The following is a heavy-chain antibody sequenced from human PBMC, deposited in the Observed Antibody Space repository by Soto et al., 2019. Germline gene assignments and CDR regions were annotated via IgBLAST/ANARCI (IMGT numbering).Heavy chain of an antibody. CDR2: ISAYNGNT. CDR1: GNTFTSYG. V-gene: IGHV1-18*01. J-gene: IGHJ4*02. D-gene: IGHD3-3*01. CDR3: ARDGAAIVTSFGVVHPASVLRGLDY. Sequence: QVQLVQSGAEVKKPGASVKVSCKASGNTFTSYGISWVRQAPGQGLEWMGWISAYNGNTNYAQKLQGRATITTGKSTSTAYMELRSLRSDDTAVYYCARDGAAIVTSFGVVHPASVLRGLDYWGQGTLVTASS.